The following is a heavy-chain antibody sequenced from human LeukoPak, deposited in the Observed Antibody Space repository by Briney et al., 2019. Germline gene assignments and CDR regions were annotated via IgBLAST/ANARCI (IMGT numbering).Heavy chain of an antibody. CDR3: ASLGGRTTVTTGP. CDR2: INHSGST. Sequence: SETLSLTCAVYGGSFSGYYWSWIRQPPGKGLEWIGEINHSGSTNYNPSLKSRVTISVDTSKNQFSLKLGSVTAADTAVYYCASLGGRTTVTTGPWGQGTLVTVSS. V-gene: IGHV4-34*01. CDR1: GGSFSGYY. D-gene: IGHD4-17*01. J-gene: IGHJ5*02.